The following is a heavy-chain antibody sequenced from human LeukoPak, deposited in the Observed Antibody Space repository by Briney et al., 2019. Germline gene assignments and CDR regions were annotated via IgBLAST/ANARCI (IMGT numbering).Heavy chain of an antibody. CDR2: IYYSGTT. CDR3: ARRTGTYFDS. V-gene: IGHV4-59*01. D-gene: IGHD3-10*01. CDR1: GGSISSYY. J-gene: IGHJ4*02. Sequence: SETLSLTCTVSGGSISSYYWSRIRRPPGKGLEWIGYIYYSGTTNYNPSLKSRLTISVDTSKNQFSLKLTSVTAADTAVYYCARRTGTYFDSWGQGTLVTVSS.